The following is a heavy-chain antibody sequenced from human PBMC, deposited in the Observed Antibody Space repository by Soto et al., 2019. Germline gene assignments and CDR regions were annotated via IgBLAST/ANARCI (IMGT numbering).Heavy chain of an antibody. J-gene: IGHJ5*02. CDR1: GFTFRSYT. D-gene: IGHD3-3*01. V-gene: IGHV3-30-3*01. Sequence: RGGSLRLSCAASGFTFRSYTIHWVLQAPGKGLEWVAMISKNGGETHYADSVKGRFTISRDNSRNTVYLQLNNLRFEDTAVYHCARDFLDKASNWFDPWGQGTLVTVSS. CDR3: ARDFLDKASNWFDP. CDR2: ISKNGGET.